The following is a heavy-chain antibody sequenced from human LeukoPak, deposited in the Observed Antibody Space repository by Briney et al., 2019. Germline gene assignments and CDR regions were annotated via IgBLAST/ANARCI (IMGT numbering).Heavy chain of an antibody. CDR2: ISGGGDGT. D-gene: IGHD5-18*01. V-gene: IGHV3-23*01. CDR1: GFTFNNYI. CDR3: AKDGYGRSDY. Sequence: PGGSLRLSCAASGFTFNNYIMNWVRRAPGKGLEWVSGISGGGDGTYYADSIKGRFTISRDNSKGSLYLQMNSLRAEDTAVYYCAKDGYGRSDYWGQGTLVTVSS. J-gene: IGHJ4*02.